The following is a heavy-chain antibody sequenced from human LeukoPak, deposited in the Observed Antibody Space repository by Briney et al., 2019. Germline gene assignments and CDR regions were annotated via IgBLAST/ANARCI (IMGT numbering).Heavy chain of an antibody. D-gene: IGHD3-10*01. CDR3: ARDLNYYGSGNWFDP. CDR1: GGSISSGGYY. J-gene: IGHJ5*02. CDR2: VYHSGST. Sequence: SETLSLTCTVSGGSISSGGYYWSWIRQPPGRGLEWIGYVYHSGSTYYNPSLKSRVAISVDRSKNHFSLKLNSVTAADTAVYYCARDLNYYGSGNWFDPWGQGTLVTVSS. V-gene: IGHV4-30-2*01.